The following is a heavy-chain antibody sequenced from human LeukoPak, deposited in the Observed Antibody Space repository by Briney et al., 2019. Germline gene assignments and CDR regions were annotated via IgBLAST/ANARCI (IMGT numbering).Heavy chain of an antibody. J-gene: IGHJ4*02. V-gene: IGHV3-21*01. Sequence: GGSLRLSCAASGFTFSTYSMNWVRQAPGQGLEWVSSISSSSSYIYYADSVKGRFTMSRDNAQNSLYLQMNSLRAEDTAVYYCAKAGTTYYDILTGYPPKPTYYFDYWGQGTLVTVSS. CDR2: ISSSSSYI. CDR3: AKAGTTYYDILTGYPPKPTYYFDY. D-gene: IGHD3-9*01. CDR1: GFTFSTYS.